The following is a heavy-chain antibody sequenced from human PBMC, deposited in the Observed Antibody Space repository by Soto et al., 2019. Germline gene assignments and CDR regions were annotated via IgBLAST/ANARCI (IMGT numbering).Heavy chain of an antibody. CDR1: GVTFSSYG. V-gene: IGHV3-30*18. J-gene: IGHJ4*02. CDR3: AKDSRDGSRGYFDY. Sequence: GGSPRLSCAASGVTFSSYGMHWVRQAPGKGLEWVAVISYDGSNKYYADSVKGRFTISRDNSKNTLYLQMNSLRAEDTAVYYCAKDSRDGSRGYFDYWGQGTLVTVSS. CDR2: ISYDGSNK. D-gene: IGHD2-2*01.